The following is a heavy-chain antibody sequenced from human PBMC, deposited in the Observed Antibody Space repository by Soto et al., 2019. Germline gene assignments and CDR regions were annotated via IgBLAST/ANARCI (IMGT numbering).Heavy chain of an antibody. V-gene: IGHV3-30-3*01. CDR3: ARVKTDYSNPRGPFFFYGMDV. D-gene: IGHD4-4*01. Sequence: QVQLVESGGGVVHPERSLRLSCSASEFTFSSYARHWVRQAPGKGLGWVAGISYDGGHKFYGDSVRGRFTISRDSSKTTVFLQMNSLRPEDTAAYYCARVKTDYSNPRGPFFFYGMDVWGQGTTVTVSS. J-gene: IGHJ6*02. CDR2: ISYDGGHK. CDR1: EFTFSSYA.